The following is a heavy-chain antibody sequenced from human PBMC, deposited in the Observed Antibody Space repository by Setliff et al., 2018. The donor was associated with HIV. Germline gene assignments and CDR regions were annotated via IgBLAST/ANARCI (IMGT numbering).Heavy chain of an antibody. J-gene: IGHJ6*02. Sequence: SETLSLTCTVSGGSISSSSYYWGWIRQHPAKGLEWIGSIYYSGSTYYNPSLKTRVTISVDTSKNQFSLNLTSVTAADTAVYYCAQLTPRTHYFYGMDVWGQGTTVTVSS. CDR1: GGSISSSSYY. CDR3: AQLTPRTHYFYGMDV. CDR2: IYYSGST. V-gene: IGHV4-39*07.